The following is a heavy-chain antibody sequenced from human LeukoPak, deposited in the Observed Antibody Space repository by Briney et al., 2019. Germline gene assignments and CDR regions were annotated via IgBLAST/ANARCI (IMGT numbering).Heavy chain of an antibody. V-gene: IGHV3-23*01. Sequence: GGSLRLSCAASGFTFNNYAMTWVRQAPGRGLEWVSTISNSGGSTYYADSVKGRFTISRDNSKNTLYLQMNSLRAEDTAVYYCAKQYSLEYWGQGTLVTVSS. CDR3: AKQYSLEY. D-gene: IGHD5-18*01. CDR2: ISNSGGST. CDR1: GFTFNNYA. J-gene: IGHJ4*02.